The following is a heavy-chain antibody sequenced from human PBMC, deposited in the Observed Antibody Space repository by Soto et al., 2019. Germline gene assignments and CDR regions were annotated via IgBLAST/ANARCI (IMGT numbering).Heavy chain of an antibody. J-gene: IGHJ5*02. CDR1: GYTFTTYG. CDR2: ISAYNDNT. D-gene: IGHD1-26*01. V-gene: IGHV1-18*01. Sequence: ASVKVSCKASGYTFTTYGITWVRQAPGQGLEWMGWISAYNDNTNYAQKFQGRVTMTTDTSTSTAYMELRSLRSDDTAVYYCARDGVGAPGWFDPWGQGTLVTVSS. CDR3: ARDGVGAPGWFDP.